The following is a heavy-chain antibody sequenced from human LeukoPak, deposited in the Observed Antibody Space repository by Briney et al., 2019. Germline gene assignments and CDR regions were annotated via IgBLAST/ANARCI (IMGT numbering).Heavy chain of an antibody. CDR1: GFTFSSYW. Sequence: GGSLRLSCAASGFTFSSYWMSWVRQAPGKGLEWVANIKQDGSEKYYVDSVKGRFTISRDNAKNSLYLQMNSLRAEDTAVYYCARDDDIVVVPAAMGVAFDIWGQGTTVTVSS. D-gene: IGHD2-2*01. CDR2: IKQDGSEK. CDR3: ARDDDIVVVPAAMGVAFDI. V-gene: IGHV3-7*03. J-gene: IGHJ3*02.